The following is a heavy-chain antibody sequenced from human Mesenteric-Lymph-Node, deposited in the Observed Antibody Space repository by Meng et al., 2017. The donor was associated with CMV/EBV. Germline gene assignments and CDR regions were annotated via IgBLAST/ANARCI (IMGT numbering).Heavy chain of an antibody. CDR2: ISSSSSYI. CDR1: GFTFSSYS. V-gene: IGHV3-21*01. J-gene: IGHJ4*02. Sequence: GESLKISCAASGFTFSSYSMNWVRQAPGKGLEWVSSISSSSSYIYYADSVKGRFTISRDNAKNSLYLQMNSLRAEDTAVYYCARGLRFLEWLSASYYFDYWGQGTLVTVSS. D-gene: IGHD3-3*01. CDR3: ARGLRFLEWLSASYYFDY.